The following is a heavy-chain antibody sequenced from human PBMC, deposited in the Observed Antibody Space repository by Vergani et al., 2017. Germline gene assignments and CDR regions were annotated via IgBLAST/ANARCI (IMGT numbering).Heavy chain of an antibody. CDR1: GFPFSNAW. Sequence: EVQLVESGGGLVKPGGSLRLSCAASGFPFSNAWMSWVRPAPGKGLEWVGRIKRKTAGGATDYAAPVKGRFTISRDDSKNTLYLQMNSLKTEDTAVYYCTTKLAYCGGDCYSDTFDVGGQGRMVTVP. V-gene: IGHV3-15*01. CDR3: TTKLAYCGGDCYSDTFDV. J-gene: IGHJ3*01. CDR2: IKRKTAGGAT. D-gene: IGHD2-21*02.